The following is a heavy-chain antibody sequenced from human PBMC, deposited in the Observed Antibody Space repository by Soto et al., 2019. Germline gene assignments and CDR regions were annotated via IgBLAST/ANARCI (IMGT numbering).Heavy chain of an antibody. J-gene: IGHJ4*02. Sequence: EVQLVESGGGLVQPGGSLRLSCAASGFTFSSYSMNWVRQAPGKGLEWISYISSSGPTIYYADSVKGRFTISRDNVKNSVKQQLNSLKAEDTAVHYCEKKGGDYWGQGTLVTVSS. CDR2: ISSSGPTI. D-gene: IGHD3-16*01. CDR1: GFTFSSYS. V-gene: IGHV3-48*01. CDR3: EKKGGDY.